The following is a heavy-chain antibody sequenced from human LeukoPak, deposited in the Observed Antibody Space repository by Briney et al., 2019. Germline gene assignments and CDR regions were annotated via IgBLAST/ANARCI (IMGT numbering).Heavy chain of an antibody. Sequence: SVKVSCKASGGTFSSYAISWVRQAPGHGLEWMGRIIPILGIANYAQKFQGRVTITADKSTSTAYMELSSLRSEDTAVYYCTALDYYDSSGYVSFDPWGQGTLVTVSS. CDR2: IIPILGIA. V-gene: IGHV1-69*04. D-gene: IGHD3-22*01. CDR3: TALDYYDSSGYVSFDP. CDR1: GGTFSSYA. J-gene: IGHJ5*02.